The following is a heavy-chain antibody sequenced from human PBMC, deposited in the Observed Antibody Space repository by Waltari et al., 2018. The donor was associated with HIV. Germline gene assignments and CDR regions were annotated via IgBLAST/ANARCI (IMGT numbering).Heavy chain of an antibody. V-gene: IGHV4-34*01. D-gene: IGHD1-20*01. CDR3: ARWCKGYKWICDAFDV. CDR1: GVSLSAYY. J-gene: IGHJ3*01. CDR2: VRPGGGT. Sequence: QEHLQQWGAGLLNTSETLSLTCAVYGVSLSAYYWSWIRQSPGKGLEWIGEVRPGGGTNYNPSLKSRVTISEDTSKNQFSLKLTSVTAADTAVYYCARWCKGYKWICDAFDVWGQGTMVAV.